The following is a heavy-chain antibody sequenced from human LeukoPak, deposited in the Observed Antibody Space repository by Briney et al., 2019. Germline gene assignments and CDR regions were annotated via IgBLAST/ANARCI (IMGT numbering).Heavy chain of an antibody. D-gene: IGHD5-24*01. CDR3: ARDKRRDYFDY. J-gene: IGHJ4*02. Sequence: GGSLRLSCAASGFTLSSYWMSWVRQAPGKGLEWVANIKQDGSEKYYVDSVKGRFTISRDNAKNSLYLQMNSLRAEDTAVYYCARDKRRDYFDYWGQGTLVTVSS. CDR2: IKQDGSEK. CDR1: GFTLSSYW. V-gene: IGHV3-7*01.